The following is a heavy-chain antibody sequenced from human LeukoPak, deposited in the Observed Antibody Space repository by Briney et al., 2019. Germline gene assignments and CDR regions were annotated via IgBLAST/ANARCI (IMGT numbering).Heavy chain of an antibody. Sequence: GGSLRLSCAASGFTFSSYAMHWVRQAPGKGLEWVAVISYDGSNKYYADSVKGRFTISRDNSKNTLYLQMNSLRAEDTAVYYCATVKYYDILTGYPRPYYFDYWGQGTLVTVSS. J-gene: IGHJ4*02. CDR3: ATVKYYDILTGYPRPYYFDY. D-gene: IGHD3-9*01. CDR2: ISYDGSNK. CDR1: GFTFSSYA. V-gene: IGHV3-30-3*01.